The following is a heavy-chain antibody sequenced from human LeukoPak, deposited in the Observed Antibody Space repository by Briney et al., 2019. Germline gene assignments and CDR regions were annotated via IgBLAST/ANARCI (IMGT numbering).Heavy chain of an antibody. D-gene: IGHD3-16*01. V-gene: IGHV1-69*06. CDR1: GGTFSSYA. CDR2: IIPIFGTA. Sequence: ASVKVSCKASGGTFSSYAISWVRQSPGQGLEWMGGIIPIFGTANYAQKFQGRVTITADKSTSTAYMELSSLRSEDTAVYYCANYWPTGPEKMLTWGQGTLVTVSS. J-gene: IGHJ5*02. CDR3: ANYWPTGPEKMLT.